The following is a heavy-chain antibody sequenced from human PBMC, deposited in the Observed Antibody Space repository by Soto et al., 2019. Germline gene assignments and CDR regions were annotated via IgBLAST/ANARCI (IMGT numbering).Heavy chain of an antibody. CDR1: GYTFTGYY. Sequence: GASVKVSCKASGYTFTGYYMHGVRPAPGQGLEWMGWINPNSGGKNYPQKLQGRVIMTRETFISTACMELSRLRSDDTAVYYCATTVNTYYYYGLDVWGQGTTITVSS. V-gene: IGHV1-2*02. J-gene: IGHJ6*02. D-gene: IGHD4-4*01. CDR3: ATTVNTYYYYGLDV. CDR2: INPNSGGK.